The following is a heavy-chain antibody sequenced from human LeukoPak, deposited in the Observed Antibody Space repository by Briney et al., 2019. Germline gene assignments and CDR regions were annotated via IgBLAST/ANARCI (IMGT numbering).Heavy chain of an antibody. V-gene: IGHV4-4*07. CDR1: GGSISSYY. CDR3: ARASGNYHNYYYYYMDV. CDR2: IYTSGST. J-gene: IGHJ6*03. Sequence: SETLSLTCTVSGGSISSYYWSWIRQPAGKGLEWIGRIYTSGSTNYNPSPKSRVTMSVDTSKNQFPLKLSSVTAADTAMYYCARASGNYHNYYYYYMDVWGKGTTVTVSS. D-gene: IGHD1-26*01.